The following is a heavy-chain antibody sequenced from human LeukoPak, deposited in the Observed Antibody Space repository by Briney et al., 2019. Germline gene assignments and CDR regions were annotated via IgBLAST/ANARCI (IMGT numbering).Heavy chain of an antibody. CDR1: GFTFSTYW. V-gene: IGHV3-74*01. J-gene: IGHJ4*02. D-gene: IGHD1-26*01. Sequence: PGGSLRLSCVASGFTFSTYWMHWVRQAPGKGLVWVSRINSDGSSTFYADSVKGRFTISRDNAKNTLDLQMNSLRAEDTAVYYCAREDAGGTYSFDYWGQGTLVTVSS. CDR2: INSDGSST. CDR3: AREDAGGTYSFDY.